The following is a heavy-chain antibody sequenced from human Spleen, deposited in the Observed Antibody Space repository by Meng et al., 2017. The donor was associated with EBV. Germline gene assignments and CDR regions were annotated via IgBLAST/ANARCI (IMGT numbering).Heavy chain of an antibody. D-gene: IGHD5/OR15-5a*01. CDR1: GFTFNNAW. CDR3: AKRGPDIVSWYFDS. Sequence: EVLLVECGGGLVKPVGSLRLSCAASGFTFNNAWMTWVRQTPGKGLEWVSGISYNGNITHYTDSVKGRFTISRDDSNYMLYLQMNSLSAEDTAVYFCAKRGPDIVSWYFDSWGQGTLVTVSS. V-gene: IGHV3-23*04. CDR2: ISYNGNIT. J-gene: IGHJ4*02.